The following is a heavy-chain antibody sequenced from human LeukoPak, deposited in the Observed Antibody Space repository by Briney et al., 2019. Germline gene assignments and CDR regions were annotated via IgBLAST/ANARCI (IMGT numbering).Heavy chain of an antibody. D-gene: IGHD1-26*01. CDR2: INPSDGST. J-gene: IGHJ3*02. Sequence: GASVKVSCKASGYTFTSYYMHWVRQAPGQGLEWMGIINPSDGSTNYAQKFQGRVTMTRDMSTSTVYMELSSLRSEDTAVYYCALPGATRGIDAFDIWGQGTMVTVSS. CDR1: GYTFTSYY. CDR3: ALPGATRGIDAFDI. V-gene: IGHV1-46*01.